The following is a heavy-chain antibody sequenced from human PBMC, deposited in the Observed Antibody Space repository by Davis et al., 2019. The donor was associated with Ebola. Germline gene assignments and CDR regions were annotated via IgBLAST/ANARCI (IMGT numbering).Heavy chain of an antibody. CDR2: ISAYNGHT. V-gene: IGHV1-18*01. D-gene: IGHD6-19*01. Sequence: AASVKVSCTASGYTFNSHGISWVRQAPGHGLEWMAWISAYNGHTNYAQKFQGRLTLTTDTSTSTVYMELRSLTSDDTAEYYCARGRNGGWDFDYWGQGTRVTVSS. CDR3: ARGRNGGWDFDY. CDR1: GYTFNSHG. J-gene: IGHJ4*02.